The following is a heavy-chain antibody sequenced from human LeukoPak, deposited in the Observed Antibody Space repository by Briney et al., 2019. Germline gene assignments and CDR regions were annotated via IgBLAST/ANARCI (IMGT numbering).Heavy chain of an antibody. CDR1: GYTFTGYY. V-gene: IGHV1-2*04. CDR2: INPNGGGT. CDR3: ARVSDSSGWLYYFDY. J-gene: IGHJ4*02. Sequence: ASVKVSCKASGYTFTGYYMHWVRQAPGQGLEWMGWINPNGGGTNYAQKFQGWVTMTRDTSISTAYMELSRLRSDDTAVYYCARVSDSSGWLYYFDYWGQGTLVTVSS. D-gene: IGHD6-19*01.